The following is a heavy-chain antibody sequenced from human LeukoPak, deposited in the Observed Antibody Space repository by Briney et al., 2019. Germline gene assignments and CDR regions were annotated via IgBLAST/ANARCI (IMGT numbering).Heavy chain of an antibody. CDR1: GGSFSGYY. Sequence: LSLTCAIYGGSFSGYYWSWVRQAPGKGLEWVAVISYDGSNKYYADSVKGRFTISRDNSKNTLYLQMNSLRAEDTAVYYCARESQGGYTFDYWGQGTLVTVSS. D-gene: IGHD5-18*01. J-gene: IGHJ4*02. CDR2: ISYDGSNK. CDR3: ARESQGGYTFDY. V-gene: IGHV3-30-3*01.